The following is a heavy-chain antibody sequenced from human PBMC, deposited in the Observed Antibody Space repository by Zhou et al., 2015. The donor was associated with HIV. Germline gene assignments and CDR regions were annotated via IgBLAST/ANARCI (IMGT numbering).Heavy chain of an antibody. CDR3: ARVDCSSSSCYLIYYYYGMDV. V-gene: IGHV3-33*05. J-gene: IGHJ6*02. CDR1: GFIFKNSG. Sequence: VQLVESGGGVVQPGGSLRLSCEASGFIFKNSGMHWVRQAPGKGLEWVAFIPYDGFGKEYVDSVKGRFTISRDNNKSTLFLQMNSLRDEDTAVYYCARVDCSSSSCYLIYYYYGMDVWGQGP. D-gene: IGHD2-2*01. CDR2: IPYDGFGK.